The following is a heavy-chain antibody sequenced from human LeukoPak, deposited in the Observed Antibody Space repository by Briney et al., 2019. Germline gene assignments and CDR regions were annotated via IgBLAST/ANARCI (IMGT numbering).Heavy chain of an antibody. CDR1: GFTVSSNY. Sequence: GGSLRLSCAASGFTVSSNYMSWVRQAPGKGLEWVSVIYSGGSTYYADSAKGRFTISRDNSKNTLYLQMNSLRAEDTAVYYCARVRHGSLDYWGQGTLVTVSS. CDR2: IYSGGST. CDR3: ARVRHGSLDY. J-gene: IGHJ4*02. V-gene: IGHV3-53*01. D-gene: IGHD5-24*01.